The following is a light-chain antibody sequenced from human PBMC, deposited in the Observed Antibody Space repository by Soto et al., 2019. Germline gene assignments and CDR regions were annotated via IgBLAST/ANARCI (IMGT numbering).Light chain of an antibody. CDR1: QSVSSY. V-gene: IGKV3-11*01. Sequence: EIVLTQSPATLSLSPGERATLSCRASQSVSSYLAWYQQKPGQAPRLVIYDVSSRATGVPPRFRGSGSGTDFTLTISSREPEDFAFYYCLQRSTWYTFGQGTKLEIK. CDR3: LQRSTWYT. J-gene: IGKJ2*01. CDR2: DVS.